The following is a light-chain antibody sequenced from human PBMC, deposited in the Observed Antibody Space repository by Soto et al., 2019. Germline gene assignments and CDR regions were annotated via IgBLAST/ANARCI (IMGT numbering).Light chain of an antibody. CDR1: RTVSNW. V-gene: IGKV1-5*03. J-gene: IGKJ5*01. CDR2: RGS. Sequence: IQVTQSPSTLSASVVAIVTITCRASRTVSNWLAWYQHQPGRADRVLISRGSILESGVPPRFSGSGFGTEFTLTIDSLQPDDVGTYYCQQYNSYALTFGQGTRLEIK. CDR3: QQYNSYALT.